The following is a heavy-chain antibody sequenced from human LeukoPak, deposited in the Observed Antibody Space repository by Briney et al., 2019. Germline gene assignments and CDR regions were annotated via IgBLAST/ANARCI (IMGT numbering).Heavy chain of an antibody. CDR1: GYKFTNYW. Sequence: GESLRISCKGSGYKFTNYWIVWVRQMPGKGLEWMGIIYPDDSNTRYSPSFQGQVTISVDKSFSTAYLQWNSLKASDTAMYYCALQPGYCSSASCSHFDFWGQGTLVTVSP. V-gene: IGHV5-51*01. D-gene: IGHD2-2*01. CDR2: IYPDDSNT. J-gene: IGHJ4*02. CDR3: ALQPGYCSSASCSHFDF.